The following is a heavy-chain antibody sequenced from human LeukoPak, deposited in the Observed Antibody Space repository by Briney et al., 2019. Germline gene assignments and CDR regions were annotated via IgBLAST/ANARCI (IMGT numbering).Heavy chain of an antibody. Sequence: SETLSPTCTVSGGSISSYYWNWIRQPPGKGLEWIGYIYYSGSTNYNPSLKSRVTISVDTSKNQFSLKLSSVTAADTAVYYCARVQAATGDIVVVPVRYYYYMDVWGKGTTVTVSS. D-gene: IGHD2-2*01. V-gene: IGHV4-59*01. CDR2: IYYSGST. CDR1: GGSISSYY. J-gene: IGHJ6*03. CDR3: ARVQAATGDIVVVPVRYYYYMDV.